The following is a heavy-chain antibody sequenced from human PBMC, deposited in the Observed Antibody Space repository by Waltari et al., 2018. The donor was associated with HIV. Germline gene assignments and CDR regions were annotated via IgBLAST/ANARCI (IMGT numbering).Heavy chain of an antibody. CDR2: IAWNGDKI. V-gene: IGHV3-9*01. CDR1: GFNFNDLA. J-gene: IGHJ4*02. CDR3: VKDNSAGGFDY. D-gene: IGHD3-16*01. Sequence: EVQLVESGGDLVQPGRSLRLVCTASGFNFNDLAMHWVRQAPGKGLDLVSGIAWNGDKIDYADSVRGRFTVSRDNAKNALFLQMQSLRPEDTAFYYCVKDNSAGGFDYWGQGTLVTVSS.